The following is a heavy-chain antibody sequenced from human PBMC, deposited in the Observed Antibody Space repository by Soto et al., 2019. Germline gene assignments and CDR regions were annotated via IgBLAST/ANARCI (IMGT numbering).Heavy chain of an antibody. D-gene: IGHD4-17*01. CDR2: IILPFGTP. J-gene: IGHJ4*02. V-gene: IGHV1-69*12. CDR3: ARGPDYEGYFDY. CDR1: GGTFSNYA. Sequence: QVRLVQSGAEVKKPGSSVKVSCKASGGTFSNYAIAWLRQAPGQGLEWMGGIILPFGTPNYAQKFQGRVTITADESMTTAYMEMSGLASEDTAVYYCARGPDYEGYFDYWGRGTLVTVPS.